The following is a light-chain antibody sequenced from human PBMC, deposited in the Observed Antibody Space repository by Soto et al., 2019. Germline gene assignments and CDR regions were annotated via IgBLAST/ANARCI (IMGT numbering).Light chain of an antibody. CDR3: MQALETPRT. V-gene: IGKV2-28*01. J-gene: IGKJ1*01. CDR2: LGS. Sequence: DIVMTQSPLSLPVTPGEPASISCRSSQSLLHSNGHKYLDWYLQKPGQSPHLLIYLGSNRASGVPDRFSGSGSCTDFTLKISRVEAEDVGVYYCMQALETPRTFGQGTKVEIK. CDR1: QSLLHSNGHKY.